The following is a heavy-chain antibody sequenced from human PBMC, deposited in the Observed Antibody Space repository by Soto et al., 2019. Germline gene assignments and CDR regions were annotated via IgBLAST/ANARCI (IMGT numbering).Heavy chain of an antibody. D-gene: IGHD6-13*01. Sequence: EVQLVESGGGLVQPGGSLKLSCAASGFTFSGSAMHWVRQASGKGLEWVGRIRSKANSYATAYAASVKGRVTISRDDSKNTAYLQMNSLKTEDTAVYYCTRPEAAAGPGYDYGMDVWGQGTTVTVSS. CDR2: IRSKANSYAT. V-gene: IGHV3-73*02. CDR1: GFTFSGSA. CDR3: TRPEAAAGPGYDYGMDV. J-gene: IGHJ6*02.